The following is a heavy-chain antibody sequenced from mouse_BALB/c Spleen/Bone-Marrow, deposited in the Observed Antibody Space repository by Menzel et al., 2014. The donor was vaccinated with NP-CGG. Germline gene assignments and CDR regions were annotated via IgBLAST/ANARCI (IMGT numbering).Heavy chain of an antibody. V-gene: IGHV14-3*02. CDR2: IDPANGNT. CDR1: GFNIKDTY. J-gene: IGHJ2*01. D-gene: IGHD1-1*01. Sequence: VQLQQSGAELVKPGASVKLSCTASGFNIKDTYMHWVKQRPEQGLEWIGRIDPANGNTKYDPKFQGKATITAVTSSNTAYLQLSSLTSEDTAVYYCASYYYGHYFDYWGQGTTLTVSS. CDR3: ASYYYGHYFDY.